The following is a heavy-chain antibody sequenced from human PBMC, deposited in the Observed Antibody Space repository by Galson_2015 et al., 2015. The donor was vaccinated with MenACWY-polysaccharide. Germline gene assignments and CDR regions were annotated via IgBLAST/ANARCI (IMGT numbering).Heavy chain of an antibody. CDR3: ARTCLPYSRTWYECFDY. V-gene: IGHV6-1*01. D-gene: IGHD6-13*01. CDR2: TYYRSKWYH. Sequence: CAISGDSVSSNSAAWNWIRQSPSRGLEWLGRTYYRSKWYHDYPVSVKSRITINPDTSKNQFSLQLNSVTPDDTALYYCARTCLPYSRTWYECFDYWDQGTLVTVSS. CDR1: GDSVSSNSAA. J-gene: IGHJ4*02.